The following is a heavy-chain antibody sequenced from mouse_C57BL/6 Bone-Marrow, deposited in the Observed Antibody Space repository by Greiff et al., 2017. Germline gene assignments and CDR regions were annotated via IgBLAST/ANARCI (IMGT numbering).Heavy chain of an antibody. Sequence: VQLQQSGAELVRPGPSVKVSCKASGYAFTNYLIEWVKQRPGQGLEWIGVINPGSGGTNYNEKFKGKATLTADKSSSTAYMQLSSLTSEDSAVYFCATHYSNWGQGTLVTVSA. J-gene: IGHJ3*01. CDR2: INPGSGGT. V-gene: IGHV1-54*01. CDR1: GYAFTNYL. CDR3: ATHYSN. D-gene: IGHD1-1*01.